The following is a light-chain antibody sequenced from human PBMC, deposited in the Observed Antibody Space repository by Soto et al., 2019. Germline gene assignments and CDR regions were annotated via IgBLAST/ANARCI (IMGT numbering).Light chain of an antibody. CDR3: CSYAGSYTFYV. CDR2: DVT. CDR1: SNDVGYYNY. J-gene: IGLJ1*01. V-gene: IGLV2-11*01. Sequence: QSVLTQPHSVSGSPGQSVTISFTGTSNDVGYYNYVSWYQQHPGTAPKLVIYDVTVRPSGVPDRFSGSKSVNTASLTISGLQAEDEADYYCCSYAGSYTFYVFGSGTKVTVL.